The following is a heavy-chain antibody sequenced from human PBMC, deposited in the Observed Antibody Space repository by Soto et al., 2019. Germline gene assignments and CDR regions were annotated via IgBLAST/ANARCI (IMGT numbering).Heavy chain of an antibody. CDR1: GYKFSDFY. J-gene: IGHJ4*02. CDR2: FSPTTNCA. CDR3: SRDLGPIASTASEY. Sequence: QVDLVQSGPEVKEPGAAVKVSCQTSGYKFSDFYIHWVRQAPGQGLEWMGLFSPTTNCATYSRKFQGRVTMTGDTATSTAYLDLRDMRSDDTAVYYCSRDLGPIASTASEYWGQGTLVTVSS. D-gene: IGHD1-1*01. V-gene: IGHV1-46*03.